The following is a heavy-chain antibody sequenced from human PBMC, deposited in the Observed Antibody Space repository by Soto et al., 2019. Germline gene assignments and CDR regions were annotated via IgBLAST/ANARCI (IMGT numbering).Heavy chain of an antibody. D-gene: IGHD1-1*01. Sequence: SVKVSCKASGGTFSSYTISWVRQAPGQGLEWMGRIIPILGIANYAQKFQGRVTITADKSTSTAYMELSSLRSEDTAVYYCARVPRKLEQGAFDIWGQGTMVTVSS. V-gene: IGHV1-69*02. CDR2: IIPILGIA. CDR3: ARVPRKLEQGAFDI. J-gene: IGHJ3*02. CDR1: GGTFSSYT.